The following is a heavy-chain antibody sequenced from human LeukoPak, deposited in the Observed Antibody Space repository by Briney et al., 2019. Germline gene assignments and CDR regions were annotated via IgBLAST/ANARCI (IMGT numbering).Heavy chain of an antibody. J-gene: IGHJ6*02. CDR1: GFIFRNYG. V-gene: IGHV3-23*01. Sequence: SGGSLRLSCSASGFIFRNYGMSWVRQAPGKGLEWVASINPDGVRAYYADSLKGRFTIARDNAKNTVHVEINSLRAEDTAVYYCTKKGESLDYYYMDVWGRGTTVTVSS. CDR2: INPDGVRA. CDR3: TKKGESLDYYYMDV. D-gene: IGHD3-10*01.